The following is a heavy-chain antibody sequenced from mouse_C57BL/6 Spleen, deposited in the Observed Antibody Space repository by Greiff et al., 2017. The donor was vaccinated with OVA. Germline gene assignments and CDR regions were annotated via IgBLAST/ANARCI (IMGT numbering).Heavy chain of an antibody. D-gene: IGHD1-1*01. Sequence: EVMLVESGGGLVQPKGSLKLSCAASGFSFNTYAMNWVRQAPGKGLEWVARIRSKSNNYATYYVDSVKDRFTISRDDSESMLYLQMNNLKTEDTAMYYCVRPYYYGSPWFAYWGQGTLVTVSA. J-gene: IGHJ3*01. V-gene: IGHV10-1*01. CDR1: GFSFNTYA. CDR3: VRPYYYGSPWFAY. CDR2: IRSKSNNYAT.